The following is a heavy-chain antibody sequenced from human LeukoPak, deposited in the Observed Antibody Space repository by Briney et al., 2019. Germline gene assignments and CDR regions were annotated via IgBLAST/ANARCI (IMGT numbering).Heavy chain of an antibody. CDR2: IIPIFGTA. CDR1: GGTFSSYA. Sequence: WASVKVSCKASGGTFSSYAISWVRQAPGQGLEWMGGIIPIFGTANYAQKFQGRVTITADESTSTAYMELKSLRSDDTAIYYCARDRTNSGGWHPFFDYWGQGTLVAVSS. J-gene: IGHJ4*02. V-gene: IGHV1-69*13. D-gene: IGHD2-15*01. CDR3: ARDRTNSGGWHPFFDY.